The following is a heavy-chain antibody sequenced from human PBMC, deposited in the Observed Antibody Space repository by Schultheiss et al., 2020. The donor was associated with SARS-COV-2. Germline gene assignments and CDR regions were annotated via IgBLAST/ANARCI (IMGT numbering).Heavy chain of an antibody. CDR2: IYYSGST. CDR3: ARAEVMMIFGDSPPTYFDY. V-gene: IGHV4-31*03. J-gene: IGHJ4*02. D-gene: IGHD3-16*01. Sequence: SQTLSLTCTVSGGSVRSGGYYWSWIRQYPGKGLEWIGYIYYSGSTHYDPSLKSRVTISVDMSKNQFSLKLSSVIAADTAVYYCARAEVMMIFGDSPPTYFDYWGQGTLVTVSS. CDR1: GGSVRSGGYY.